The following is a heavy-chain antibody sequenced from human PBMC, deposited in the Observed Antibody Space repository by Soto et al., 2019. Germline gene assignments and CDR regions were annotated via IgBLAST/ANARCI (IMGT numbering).Heavy chain of an antibody. D-gene: IGHD3-10*01. Sequence: APVKVSCKASGGTFSSYAISWVRQAPGQGLEWMGWINPNSGGTNYAQKFQGWVTMTRDTSISTAYMELSRLRSDDTAVYYCARESVYGSGSRNAFDIWGQGTMVTVSS. CDR3: ARESVYGSGSRNAFDI. V-gene: IGHV1-2*04. J-gene: IGHJ3*02. CDR2: INPNSGGT. CDR1: GGTFSSYA.